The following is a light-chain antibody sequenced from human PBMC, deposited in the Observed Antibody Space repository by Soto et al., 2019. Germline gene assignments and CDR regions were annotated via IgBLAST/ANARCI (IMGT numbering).Light chain of an antibody. J-gene: IGLJ1*01. CDR1: SSDVGGYNY. V-gene: IGLV2-14*01. CDR3: SLYISGSTYV. CDR2: EVS. Sequence: QSVLTQPASVSGSPGQSITISCTGTSSDVGGYNYVSWYQQHPGKAPKLMIYEVSNRPSGVPDRFSGSKSGSTASLTISGLQAEDEADYYCSLYISGSTYVFGTGTKLTVL.